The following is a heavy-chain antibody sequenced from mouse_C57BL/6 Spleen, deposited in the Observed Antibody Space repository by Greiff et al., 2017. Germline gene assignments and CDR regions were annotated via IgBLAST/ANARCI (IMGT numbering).Heavy chain of an antibody. D-gene: IGHD2-4*01. V-gene: IGHV2-5*01. CDR1: GFSLTSYG. CDR3: AKEGLRQGAWFAY. CDR2: IWRGGST. J-gene: IGHJ3*01. Sequence: VQLQESGPGLVQPSQSLSITCTVSGFSLTSYGVHWVRQSPGKGLEWLGVIWRGGSTDYNAAFMSRLSITKDNSKSQVFFKMNSLQADDTAIYYCAKEGLRQGAWFAYWGQGTLVTVSA.